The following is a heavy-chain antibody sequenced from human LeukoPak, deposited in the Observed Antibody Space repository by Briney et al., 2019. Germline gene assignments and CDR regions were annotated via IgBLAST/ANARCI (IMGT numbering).Heavy chain of an antibody. V-gene: IGHV3-23*01. J-gene: IGHJ4*02. CDR3: AKVSYYGSGSDFDY. D-gene: IGHD3-10*01. Sequence: GGSLRLSCAASGFTFSSYAMSWVRQAPGKGLEWVSAISGSGGSTYYADSVKGRFTISRDNSKNALYLQMNSLRAEDTAVYYCAKVSYYGSGSDFDYWGQGTLVTVSS. CDR2: ISGSGGST. CDR1: GFTFSSYA.